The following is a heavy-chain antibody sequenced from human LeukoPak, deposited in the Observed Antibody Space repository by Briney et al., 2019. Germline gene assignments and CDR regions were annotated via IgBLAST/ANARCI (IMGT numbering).Heavy chain of an antibody. CDR3: ARSYYYDSSGYTPFDY. D-gene: IGHD3-22*01. Sequence: GESLKISCKGSGYSFTSHWIGWVRQMPGKGLEWMGIIYPGDSNTRFSPSFQGQVTISADKSISTAYLQWSSLKASDTAMYYCARSYYYDSSGYTPFDYWGQGTLVTVSS. J-gene: IGHJ4*02. V-gene: IGHV5-51*01. CDR1: GYSFTSHW. CDR2: IYPGDSNT.